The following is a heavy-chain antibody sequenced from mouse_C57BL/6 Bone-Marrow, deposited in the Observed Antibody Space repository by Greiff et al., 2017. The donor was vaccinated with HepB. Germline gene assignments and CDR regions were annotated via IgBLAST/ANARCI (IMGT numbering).Heavy chain of an antibody. D-gene: IGHD3-3*01. CDR1: GYSITSGYY. J-gene: IGHJ4*01. Sequence: EVKLQESGPGLVKPSQSLSLTCSVTGYSITSGYYWNWIRQFPGNKLEWMGYISYDGSNNYNPSLKNRISITRDTSKNQFFLKLNSVTTEDTATYYCARGGPFSPYYAMDYWGQGTSVTVSS. V-gene: IGHV3-6*01. CDR2: ISYDGSN. CDR3: ARGGPFSPYYAMDY.